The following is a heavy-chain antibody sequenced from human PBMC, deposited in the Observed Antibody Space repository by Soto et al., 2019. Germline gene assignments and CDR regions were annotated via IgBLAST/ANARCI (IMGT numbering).Heavy chain of an antibody. Sequence: GASVKVSCKASGYTFSHHYINWVRQAPGQGLEWMGWVNPSNGGTNYAQKFQGRVTMTRDTSISTAYMELSRLRSDDTAVYYCARAEGGGYSYGAFDIWGQGTMVTVSS. J-gene: IGHJ3*02. V-gene: IGHV1-2*02. CDR2: VNPSNGGT. CDR3: ARAEGGGYSYGAFDI. D-gene: IGHD5-18*01. CDR1: GYTFSHHY.